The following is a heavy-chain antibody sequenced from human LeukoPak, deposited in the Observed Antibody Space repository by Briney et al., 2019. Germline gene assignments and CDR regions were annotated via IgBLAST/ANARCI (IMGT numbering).Heavy chain of an antibody. V-gene: IGHV4-4*07. CDR1: GGSISSYY. CDR3: ARELWFGELSFDY. Sequence: PSETLSLTCTVSGGSISSYYWSWIRQPAGKGLEWIGSIYYSGSTYYSPSLKSRVTISVDTSKNQFSLKLSSVTAADTAVYYCARELWFGELSFDYWGQGTLVTVSS. CDR2: IYYSGST. D-gene: IGHD3-10*01. J-gene: IGHJ4*02.